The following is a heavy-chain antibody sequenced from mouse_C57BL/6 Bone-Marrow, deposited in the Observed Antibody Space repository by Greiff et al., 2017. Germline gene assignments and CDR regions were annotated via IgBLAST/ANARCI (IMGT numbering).Heavy chain of an antibody. D-gene: IGHD2-1*01. J-gene: IGHJ4*01. CDR1: GFTFSDYY. CDR2: INYDGSST. CDR3: ARDSGGNYDAMDY. V-gene: IGHV5-16*01. Sequence: EVQLVESEGGLVQPGSSMKLSCTASGFTFSDYYMAWVRQVPEKGLEWVANINYDGSSTYYLDSLKSRFIISRDNAKNILYLQMSSLKSEDTATYYCARDSGGNYDAMDYWGQGTSVTVSS.